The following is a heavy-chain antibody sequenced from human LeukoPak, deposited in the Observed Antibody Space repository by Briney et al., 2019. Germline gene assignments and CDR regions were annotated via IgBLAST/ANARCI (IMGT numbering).Heavy chain of an antibody. D-gene: IGHD1-26*01. CDR3: AIPAGRGAHTRDY. CDR2: VDPEDGET. CDR1: GYTFTDYY. V-gene: IGHV1-69-2*01. Sequence: ASVKVSCKVSGYTFTDYYMHWVQQAPGKGLEWMGLVDPEDGETIYAEKFQGGVTITADTSTDTAYMELSSLRSEDTAVYYCAIPAGRGAHTRDYWGQGTLVTVSS. J-gene: IGHJ4*02.